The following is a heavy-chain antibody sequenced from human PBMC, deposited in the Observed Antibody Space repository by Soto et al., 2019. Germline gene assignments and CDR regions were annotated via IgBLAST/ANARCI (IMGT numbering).Heavy chain of an antibody. CDR2: MNPNSGNT. Sequence: QVQLVQSGAEVKKPGASVKVSCKASGYTFTSYDINWVRQATGQGLEWMGWMNPNSGNTGYAQKFQGRVTMTRNTSISTAYMELSSLRSEDTAVYYCAREESGRYFDWLLRDDAFGIWGQGTMVTVSS. J-gene: IGHJ3*02. V-gene: IGHV1-8*01. CDR1: GYTFTSYD. CDR3: AREESGRYFDWLLRDDAFGI. D-gene: IGHD3-9*01.